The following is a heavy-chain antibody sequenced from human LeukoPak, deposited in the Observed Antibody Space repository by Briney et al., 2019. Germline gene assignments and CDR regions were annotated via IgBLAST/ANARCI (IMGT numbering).Heavy chain of an antibody. CDR1: GFIFSSFW. CDR2: INDDGRST. V-gene: IGHV3-74*01. D-gene: IGHD2-21*02. Sequence: GGSLRLSCAASGFIFSSFWMHWVRQAPGKGLEWVSRINDDGRSTSYADSVKGRFIVSRDSAKNTLYLQMNSLRAEDTAVYFCARAYCGADCYSRAMDYWGQGTLVTVSS. CDR3: ARAYCGADCYSRAMDY. J-gene: IGHJ4*02.